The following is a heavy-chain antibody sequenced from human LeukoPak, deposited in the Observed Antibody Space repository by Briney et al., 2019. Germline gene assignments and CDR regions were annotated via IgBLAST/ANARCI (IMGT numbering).Heavy chain of an antibody. Sequence: SETLSLTCTVSGGSISSYYWSWIRQLAGKGLEWIGRIYTSGSTNYNPSLKSRVTMSVDTSKNQFSLKLSSVTAADTAVYYCARGAEIGYDSSGSYGMDVWGQGTTVTVSS. D-gene: IGHD3-22*01. CDR2: IYTSGST. CDR3: ARGAEIGYDSSGSYGMDV. J-gene: IGHJ6*02. CDR1: GGSISSYY. V-gene: IGHV4-4*07.